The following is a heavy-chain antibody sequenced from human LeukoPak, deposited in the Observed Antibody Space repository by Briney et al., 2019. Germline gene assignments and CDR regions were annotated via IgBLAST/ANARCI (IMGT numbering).Heavy chain of an antibody. CDR1: GFTFSSYS. D-gene: IGHD3-10*01. CDR3: TWLNTIRGPPYS. V-gene: IGHV3-21*03. Sequence: GGSLRLSCAASGFTFSSYSMNWVRQAPGKGLEWVSSISSSSSYIYYADSVKGRFTISRDNAKNSLYLQMNSLKTEDTAVYYCTWLNTIRGPPYSWGQGTLVTVSS. J-gene: IGHJ5*01. CDR2: ISSSSSYI.